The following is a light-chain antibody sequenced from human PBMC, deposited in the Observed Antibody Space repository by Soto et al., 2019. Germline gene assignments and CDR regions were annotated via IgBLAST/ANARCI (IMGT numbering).Light chain of an antibody. CDR1: SSDIGAGYD. CDR2: GNI. CDR3: QSYDSSLSAVV. J-gene: IGLJ2*01. V-gene: IGLV1-40*01. Sequence: QSVLTQPPSVSGAPGQRVTISCTGTSSDIGAGYDVHWYQQLPGTAPKLLSYGNINRPSGVPDRFSGSKSGTSASLAITGLQPEDEADYYWQSYDSSLSAVVFGGGTKVTVL.